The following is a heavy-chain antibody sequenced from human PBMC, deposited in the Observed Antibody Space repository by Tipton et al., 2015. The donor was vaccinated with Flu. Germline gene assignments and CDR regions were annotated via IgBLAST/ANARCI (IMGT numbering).Heavy chain of an antibody. CDR3: ARGKGDFDY. Sequence: TLSLTCTVSGGSISGSSYYWGWIRQPPGKGLEWIGSIYYSGSTYYNPSLKSRVTISVDTSKNQFSLKLSSVTAADTAVYYCARGKGDFDYWGQGTLATVSS. CDR2: IYYSGST. J-gene: IGHJ4*02. V-gene: IGHV4-39*07. CDR1: GGSISGSSYY.